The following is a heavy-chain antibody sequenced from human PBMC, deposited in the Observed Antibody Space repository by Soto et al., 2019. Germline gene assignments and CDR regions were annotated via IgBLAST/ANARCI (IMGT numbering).Heavy chain of an antibody. Sequence: GASVKVSCKASGYTFTSYGISWVRQAPGQGLEWMGWISAYNGNTNYAQKLQGRVTMTTDTSTSTAYMELRSLRSDDTAVYYCARVTRIAVAVQFDPWGQGTLVTVSS. J-gene: IGHJ5*02. CDR2: ISAYNGNT. V-gene: IGHV1-18*01. D-gene: IGHD6-19*01. CDR3: ARVTRIAVAVQFDP. CDR1: GYTFTSYG.